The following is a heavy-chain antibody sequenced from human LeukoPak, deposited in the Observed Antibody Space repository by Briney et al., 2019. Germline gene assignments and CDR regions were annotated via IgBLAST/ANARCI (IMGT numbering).Heavy chain of an antibody. Sequence: SQTLSLTCAISGDSVSSSSAAWNWIRQSPSRGLEWLGRTYYRSSWYNDYAVSVKSRITINPDTSKNQFSLQLNSVTPEDTAVYYCATENSSSWSQYNWFDPWGQGTLVTVSS. D-gene: IGHD6-13*01. CDR2: TYYRSSWYN. CDR1: GDSVSSSSAA. CDR3: ATENSSSWSQYNWFDP. V-gene: IGHV6-1*01. J-gene: IGHJ5*02.